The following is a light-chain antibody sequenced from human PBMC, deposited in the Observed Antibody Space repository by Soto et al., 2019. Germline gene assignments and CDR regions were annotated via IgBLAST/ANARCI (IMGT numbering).Light chain of an antibody. CDR3: CSYASTTSVI. V-gene: IGLV2-23*02. CDR1: SSDIGSYKF. CDR2: EVS. Sequence: QSVLTQPASVSGSPGQSITISCTGTSSDIGSYKFVSWYQQHPGKAPEFIIYEVSKRPTGVSNRFSGSKSGNTASLTISGLQAEDEADYYCCSYASTTSVIFGGGTKVTVL. J-gene: IGLJ2*01.